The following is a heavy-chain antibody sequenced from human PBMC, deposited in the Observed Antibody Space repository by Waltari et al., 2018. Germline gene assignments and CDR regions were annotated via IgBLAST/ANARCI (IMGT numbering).Heavy chain of an antibody. Sequence: EVQLVESGGGLVKPGRSLRLSCRGSGFTFGDYPMSWVRHAPGKGLEWVGRMKSTADGVTTEYAASVKGRFTISRDDSKSMAYLQMNSLETEDTAVYYCTRVLGWGANAYWGQGTLVTVSS. J-gene: IGHJ4*02. CDR2: MKSTADGVTT. CDR1: GFTFGDYP. D-gene: IGHD1-26*01. CDR3: TRVLGWGANAY. V-gene: IGHV3-49*04.